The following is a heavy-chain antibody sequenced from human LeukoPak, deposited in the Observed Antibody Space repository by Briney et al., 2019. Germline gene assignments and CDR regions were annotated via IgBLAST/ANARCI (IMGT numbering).Heavy chain of an antibody. CDR3: AKGAAQRIAIFEVARIGGYYFDY. CDR1: VSIHSYYN. Sequence: PGGALSLPCAASVSIHSYYNMNWVRQARAKGREWVSYISRSWCTIYYADSVKGRFTISRDNAKNSLYLQMNSVRAENTAVYYGAKGAAQRIAIFEVARIGGYYFDYWGQGTLVTVSS. V-gene: IGHV3-48*01. CDR2: ISRSWCTI. J-gene: IGHJ4*02. D-gene: IGHD3-3*01.